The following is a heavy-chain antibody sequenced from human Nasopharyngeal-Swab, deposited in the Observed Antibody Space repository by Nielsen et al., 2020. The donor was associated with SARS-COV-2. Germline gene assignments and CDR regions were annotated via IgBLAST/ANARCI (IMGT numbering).Heavy chain of an antibody. V-gene: IGHV3-48*04. CDR3: AREDKGQWLVPGSFDY. D-gene: IGHD6-19*01. CDR1: GFTFSSYS. J-gene: IGHJ4*02. CDR2: ISSSSSTI. Sequence: GESLKISCAASGFTFSSYSMNGVRQAPGKGLEWVSYISSSSSTIYYADSVKGRFTISRDNAKNSLYPQMNSLRAEDTAVYYCAREDKGQWLVPGSFDYWGQGTLVTVSS.